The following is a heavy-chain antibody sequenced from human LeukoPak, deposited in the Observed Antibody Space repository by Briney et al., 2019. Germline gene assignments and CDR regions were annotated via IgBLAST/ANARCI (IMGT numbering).Heavy chain of an antibody. J-gene: IGHJ5*02. Sequence: GASVKVSCKASGYTFTSYGISWVRQAPGQGLEWMGWISAYNGNTNYAQKLQGRVTMTTDTSTSTAYMELRSLRSDDTAVYYCARDGDPYGDYSLYWFDPWGQGTLVTVSS. CDR3: ARDGDPYGDYSLYWFDP. CDR1: GYTFTSYG. D-gene: IGHD4-17*01. V-gene: IGHV1-18*01. CDR2: ISAYNGNT.